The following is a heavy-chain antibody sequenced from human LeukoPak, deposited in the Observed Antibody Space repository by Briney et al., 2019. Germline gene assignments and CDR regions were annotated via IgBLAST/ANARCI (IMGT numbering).Heavy chain of an antibody. V-gene: IGHV3-30*04. Sequence: GGSLRLSCAASGFTFSSYAMHWVRQAPGKGLEWVAVISYDGSNKYYADSVKGRFTISRDNSKNTLYLQMNSLRAEDTAVYYCARATELLDWGQGTLVTVSS. D-gene: IGHD1-26*01. CDR2: ISYDGSNK. CDR3: ARATELLD. J-gene: IGHJ4*02. CDR1: GFTFSSYA.